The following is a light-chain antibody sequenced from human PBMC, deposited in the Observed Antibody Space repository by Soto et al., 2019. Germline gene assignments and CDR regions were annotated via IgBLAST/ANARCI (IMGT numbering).Light chain of an antibody. J-gene: IGKJ1*01. CDR1: QSVSSSY. Sequence: MLTQSPGTLSMPPGERATLSCRVSQSVSSSYLAWYQQKPGQAPRLLIYGASSRPTGIPDRFSGSGSGTDFTLTISRLEPEDFAVYYCHQYGSSPRTFGQGSRVDIK. V-gene: IGKV3-20*01. CDR2: GAS. CDR3: HQYGSSPRT.